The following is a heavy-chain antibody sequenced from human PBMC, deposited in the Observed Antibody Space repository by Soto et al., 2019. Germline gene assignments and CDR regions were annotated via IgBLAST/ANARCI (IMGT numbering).Heavy chain of an antibody. Sequence: PSETLSLTCAVYGGSFSGYYWSWIRQPPGKGLEWIGEINHSGSTNYNPSLKSRVTISVDTSKNQFSLKLSSVTAAGTAVYYCARGPICSGGSCSRRIYYYYYMDVWGKGTTVTVSS. CDR3: ARGPICSGGSCSRRIYYYYYMDV. CDR2: INHSGST. J-gene: IGHJ6*03. CDR1: GGSFSGYY. D-gene: IGHD2-15*01. V-gene: IGHV4-34*01.